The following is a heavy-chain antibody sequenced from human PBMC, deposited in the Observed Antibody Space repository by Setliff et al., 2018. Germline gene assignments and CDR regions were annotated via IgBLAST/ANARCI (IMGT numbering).Heavy chain of an antibody. J-gene: IGHJ6*02. CDR2: ITAGIVDT. V-gene: IGHV1-3*01. D-gene: IGHD2-15*01. CDR1: GYTSTTNA. Sequence: ASVKVSCKASGYTSTTNALHWVRQAPGQSLEWMGWITAGIVDTKYSQKFQGRITITRDTSARTFYMELSSLTSEDTALYSCAASVGGAPYYYGLDVLGQGTTVTVSS. CDR3: AASVGGAPYYYGLDV.